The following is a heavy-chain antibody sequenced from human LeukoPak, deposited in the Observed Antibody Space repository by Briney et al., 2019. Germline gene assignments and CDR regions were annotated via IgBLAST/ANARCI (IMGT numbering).Heavy chain of an antibody. D-gene: IGHD6-6*01. CDR2: TYYRSKWNN. Sequence: SQTLSLTCAISGDTVSSNTAAWNWIRQSPSRGLEWLGRTYYRSKWNNDYAVSVQNRITINPDTSKNQFSLQLKSATPEDTAVYYCTRQRSTSTNYYGMDVWGQGTTVTVSS. V-gene: IGHV6-1*01. CDR1: GDTVSSNTAA. J-gene: IGHJ6*02. CDR3: TRQRSTSTNYYGMDV.